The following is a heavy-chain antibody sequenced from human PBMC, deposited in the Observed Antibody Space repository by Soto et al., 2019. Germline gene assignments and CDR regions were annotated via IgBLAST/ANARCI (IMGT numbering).Heavy chain of an antibody. Sequence: PGGSLRLSCAASGFTFSTHSMNWVRQAPGKGLEWVSSISSTSSYIYYADSVKGRFTISRDNAKNSLYVQMNSLRAEDTAVYYCARDYYSSWTPPDFGYWGQGTLVTVSS. CDR3: ARDYYSSWTPPDFGY. CDR1: GFTFSTHS. D-gene: IGHD2-2*01. CDR2: ISSTSSYI. J-gene: IGHJ4*01. V-gene: IGHV3-21*01.